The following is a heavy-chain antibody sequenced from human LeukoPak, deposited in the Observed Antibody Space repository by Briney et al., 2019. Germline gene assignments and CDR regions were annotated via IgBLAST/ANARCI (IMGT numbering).Heavy chain of an antibody. V-gene: IGHV3-53*01. CDR3: ARGGVNDFWSGYYTGIGDYYYMDV. CDR2: IYSGGST. Sequence: PGGSLRLSCAASGFTFSSNYMSWVRQAPGKGLEWVSVIYSGGSTNYADSVKGRFTISRDNSKNTPYLQMNSLRAEDTAVYYCARGGVNDFWSGYYTGIGDYYYMDVWGKGTTVTVSS. CDR1: GFTFSSNY. D-gene: IGHD3-3*01. J-gene: IGHJ6*03.